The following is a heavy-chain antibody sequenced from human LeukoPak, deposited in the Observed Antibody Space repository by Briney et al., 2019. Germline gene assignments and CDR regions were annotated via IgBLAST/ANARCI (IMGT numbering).Heavy chain of an antibody. CDR3: ARALLHYYDSSGYFDY. CDR2: IYHSGST. V-gene: IGHV4-30-2*01. CDR1: GGSISSGGYS. Sequence: PSETLSLTCAVSGGSISSGGYSWSWTRQPPGKGLEWIGYIYHSGSTYYNPSLKSRVTISVDRSKNQFSLKLSSVTAADTAVYYCARALLHYYDSSGYFDYWGQGTLVTVSS. J-gene: IGHJ4*02. D-gene: IGHD3-22*01.